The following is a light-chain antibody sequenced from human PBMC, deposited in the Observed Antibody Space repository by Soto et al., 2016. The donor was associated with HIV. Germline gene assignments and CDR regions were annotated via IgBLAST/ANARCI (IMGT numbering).Light chain of an antibody. J-gene: IGLJ1*01. CDR1: NIGSKS. CDR3: QIWDSSSDHYX. V-gene: IGLV3-21*03. Sequence: SFVLTQPPSVSAAPGKTATITCGGNNIGSKSVHWYQQKPGQAPVLVVHDDSDRPSGIPERYSGSKSGNTATLTINRVEAGDEADYYCQIWDSSSDHYXFGTGTKVTVL. CDR2: DDS.